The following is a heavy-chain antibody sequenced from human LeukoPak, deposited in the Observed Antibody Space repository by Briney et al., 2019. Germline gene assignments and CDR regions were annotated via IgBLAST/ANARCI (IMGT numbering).Heavy chain of an antibody. CDR1: GFTFSSYA. CDR2: IKQDGSEK. D-gene: IGHD4-17*01. CDR3: ARVDDYGDYFDY. Sequence: GGSLRLSCAASGFTFSSYAMSWVRQAPGKGLEWVANIKQDGSEKYYVDSVKGRFTISRDNAKNSLYLQMNSLRAEDTAVYYCARVDDYGDYFDYWGQGTLVTVSS. V-gene: IGHV3-7*01. J-gene: IGHJ4*02.